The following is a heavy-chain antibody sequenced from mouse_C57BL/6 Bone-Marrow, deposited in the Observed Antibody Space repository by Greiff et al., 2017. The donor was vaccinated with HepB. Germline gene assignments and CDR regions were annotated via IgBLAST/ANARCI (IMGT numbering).Heavy chain of an antibody. V-gene: IGHV2-2*01. J-gene: IGHJ1*03. CDR2: IWSGGST. CDR1: GFSLTSYG. Sequence: QVQLKESGPGLVQPSQSLSITCTVSGFSLTSYGVHWVRQSPGKGLEWLGVIWSGGSTDYNAAFISRLSISKDNSKSQVFFKMNSLQADDTAIYYCARNRATMITGGYWYFDVWGTGTTVTVSS. CDR3: ARNRATMITGGYWYFDV. D-gene: IGHD2-4*01.